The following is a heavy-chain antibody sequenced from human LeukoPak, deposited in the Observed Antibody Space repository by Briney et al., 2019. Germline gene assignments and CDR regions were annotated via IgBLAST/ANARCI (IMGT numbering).Heavy chain of an antibody. CDR3: ARDRELGYYYYGMDV. D-gene: IGHD7-27*01. Sequence: ASVRVSCKASGYTFTGYYMHWVRQAPGQGLEWMGWINPNSGGTNYAQKFQGWVTMTRDTSISTAYMELSRLRSDDTAVYYCARDRELGYYYYGMDVWGQGTTVTVSS. J-gene: IGHJ6*02. CDR1: GYTFTGYY. CDR2: INPNSGGT. V-gene: IGHV1-2*04.